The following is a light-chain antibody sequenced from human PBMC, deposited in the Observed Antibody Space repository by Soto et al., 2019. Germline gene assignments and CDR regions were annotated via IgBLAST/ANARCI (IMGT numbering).Light chain of an antibody. Sequence: DIQMTQSPSSLSASVGDRVTITCRASQGIANDLGWYRQKPGKVPKRLIYAASSLQSRDPSRFSGSGSGTEFTLPISSLQPEDFATYYCLQHNSYPITFGQGTRLEIK. CDR2: AAS. CDR1: QGIAND. CDR3: LQHNSYPIT. J-gene: IGKJ5*01. V-gene: IGKV1-17*01.